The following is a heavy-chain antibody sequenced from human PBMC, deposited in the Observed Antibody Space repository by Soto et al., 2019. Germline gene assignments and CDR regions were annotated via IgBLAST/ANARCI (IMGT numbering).Heavy chain of an antibody. Sequence: QVQLVQSGGEVKKPGASVKVSCKASGYIFSNYGITWVRQAPGRGLEWMGYISVYNGNTNYGQKFQGRVTMTTDTSTMTAYLGLGSLRSDDTAVYYCATDLMGGRNVEYWGQGTLVTVSS. CDR1: GYIFSNYG. V-gene: IGHV1-18*01. CDR2: ISVYNGNT. CDR3: ATDLMGGRNVEY. J-gene: IGHJ4*02.